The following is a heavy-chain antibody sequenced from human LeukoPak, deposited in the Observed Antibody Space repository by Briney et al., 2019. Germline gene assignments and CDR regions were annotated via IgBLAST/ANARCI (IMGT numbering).Heavy chain of an antibody. D-gene: IGHD4-17*01. CDR2: INHSGST. CDR3: ARKLRFYYYMDV. J-gene: IGHJ6*03. Sequence: SETLSLTCAVYGGSFSGYYWSWIRQPPGKGLEWIGEINHSGSTNYNPSLKSRVTISVDTSKNQFSLKLSSVTAADTAVYYCARKLRFYYYMDVWGKGTTVTVSS. CDR1: GGSFSGYY. V-gene: IGHV4-34*01.